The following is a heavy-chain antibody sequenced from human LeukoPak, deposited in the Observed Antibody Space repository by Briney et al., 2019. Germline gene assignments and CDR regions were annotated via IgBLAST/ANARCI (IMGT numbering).Heavy chain of an antibody. Sequence: GGSLRLSCAASGFTFSSYAMSWVRQAPGKGLEWFSAISGSGGSTYYADSVKGRFTISRDNSKNTLYLQMNSLRAEDTAVYYCAEEYYYGSGSYYDLWGQGNLGTVSS. CDR1: GFTFSSYA. D-gene: IGHD3-10*01. J-gene: IGHJ4*02. CDR2: ISGSGGST. CDR3: AEEYYYGSGSYYDL. V-gene: IGHV3-23*01.